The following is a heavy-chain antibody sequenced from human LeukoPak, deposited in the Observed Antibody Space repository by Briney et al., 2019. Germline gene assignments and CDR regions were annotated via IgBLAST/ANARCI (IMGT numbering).Heavy chain of an antibody. J-gene: IGHJ4*02. D-gene: IGHD3-22*01. V-gene: IGHV3-74*01. CDR3: VRPSSGYYGLIDH. CDR2: IDSDGSKT. CDR1: GFTFSSHL. Sequence: GGSLRLSCVASGFTFSSHLMHWVRQVPGKGLVWVSRIDSDGSKTDYADSVKGRFTFSRDNARNTLYLQMNSLRAEDTAVYYCVRPSSGYYGLIDHWGQGTLVTVSS.